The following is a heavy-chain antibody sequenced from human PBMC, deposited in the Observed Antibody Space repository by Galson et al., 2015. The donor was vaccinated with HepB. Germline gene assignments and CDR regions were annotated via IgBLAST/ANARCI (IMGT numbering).Heavy chain of an antibody. CDR1: GGSISSGDYY. CDR3: ARDLGYALVSLAFDI. J-gene: IGHJ3*02. CDR2: IYYSGST. Sequence: TLSLTCTVSGGSISSGDYYWSWIRQPPGKGLEWIGYIYYSGSTYYNPSLKSRVTISVDTSKNQFSLKLSSVTAADTAVYYCARDLGYALVSLAFDIWGQGTMVTVSS. D-gene: IGHD2-2*01. V-gene: IGHV4-30-4*01.